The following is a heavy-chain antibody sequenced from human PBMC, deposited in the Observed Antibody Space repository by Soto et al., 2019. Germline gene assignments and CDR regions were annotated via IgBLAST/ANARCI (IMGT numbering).Heavy chain of an antibody. V-gene: IGHV3-30-3*01. CDR1: GFTFSSYA. CDR3: ARATAALGELSFRRFDY. CDR2: ISYDGSNK. D-gene: IGHD3-16*02. Sequence: QVQLVESGGGVVQPGRSVRLSCAASGFTFSSYAMHWVRQAPGKGLEWVAVISYDGSNKYYADSVKGRFTISRDNSKNTLYLQMNSLRAEDTAVYYCARATAALGELSFRRFDYWGQGTLVTVSS. J-gene: IGHJ4*02.